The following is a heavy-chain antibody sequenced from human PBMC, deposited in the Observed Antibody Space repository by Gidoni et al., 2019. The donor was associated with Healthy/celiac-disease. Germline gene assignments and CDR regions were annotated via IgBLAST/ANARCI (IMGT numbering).Heavy chain of an antibody. V-gene: IGHV1-46*01. CDR2: INPSGGST. Sequence: QVQLVQSGAEVKKPGASVKVSCKASGYTLTSYYMHWVRQAPGQGLEWMGIINPSGGSTSYAQKFQGRVTMTRDTSTSTVYMELSSLRSEDTAVYYCARTPITIFGVPTPPFDPWGQGTLVTVSS. CDR3: ARTPITIFGVPTPPFDP. CDR1: GYTLTSYY. J-gene: IGHJ5*02. D-gene: IGHD3-3*01.